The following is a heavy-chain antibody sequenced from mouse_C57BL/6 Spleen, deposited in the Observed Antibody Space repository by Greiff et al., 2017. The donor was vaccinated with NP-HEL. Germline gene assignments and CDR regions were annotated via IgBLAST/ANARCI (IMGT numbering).Heavy chain of an antibody. CDR3: ARWPYDGPTGYFDV. J-gene: IGHJ1*03. V-gene: IGHV1-69*01. Sequence: VKLQQPGAELVMPGASVKLSCKASGYTFTSYWMHWVKQRPGQGLEWIGEIDPSDSYTNYNQKFKGKSTLTVDKSSSTAYMQLSSLTSEDSAVYYCARWPYDGPTGYFDVWGTGTTVTVSS. D-gene: IGHD2-3*01. CDR2: IDPSDSYT. CDR1: GYTFTSYW.